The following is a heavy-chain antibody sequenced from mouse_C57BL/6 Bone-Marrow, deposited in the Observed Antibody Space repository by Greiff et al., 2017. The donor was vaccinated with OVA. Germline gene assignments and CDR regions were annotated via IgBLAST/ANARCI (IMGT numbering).Heavy chain of an antibody. D-gene: IGHD2-2*01. J-gene: IGHJ4*01. CDR1: GYAFTNYL. CDR2: INPGSGGT. V-gene: IGHV1-54*01. CDR3: ARRLAGDY. Sequence: QVQLQQSGAELVRPGTSVKVSCKASGYAFTNYLIEWVKQRPGQGLEWIGVINPGSGGTNYNEKFKGKATLTADKSSSTAYMQLSSLTSEDSAVYFCARRLAGDYWGQGTSVTVSS.